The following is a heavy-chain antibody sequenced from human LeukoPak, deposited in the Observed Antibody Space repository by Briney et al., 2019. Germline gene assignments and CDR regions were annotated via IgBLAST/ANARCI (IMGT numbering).Heavy chain of an antibody. CDR2: INSDGSTT. Sequence: QPGGSLRLSCAASGFTFSAYWMHWVRQAPEKGLVWVSRINSDGSTTDYADSVKGRFTISRDNAKNTVYLQMNSLRVEDTAVYYCARAKHIVVVTAILGDSFDPWGQGTQVTVSS. D-gene: IGHD2-21*02. CDR1: GFTFSAYW. V-gene: IGHV3-74*01. J-gene: IGHJ5*02. CDR3: ARAKHIVVVTAILGDSFDP.